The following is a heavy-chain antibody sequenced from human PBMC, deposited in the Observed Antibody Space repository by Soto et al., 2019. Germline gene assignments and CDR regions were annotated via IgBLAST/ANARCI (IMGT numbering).Heavy chain of an antibody. D-gene: IGHD4-17*01. CDR2: IYYTGSP. J-gene: IGHJ6*02. CDR1: GGSIRNYY. V-gene: IGHV4-59*08. Sequence: SETLSLTCTVSGGSIRNYYWSWIRQPPGKGLEWIGHIYYTGSPNYGPSLKSRVTISIDTSKNQFSLNVNSVTAADTAIYYCTKVVYGGNSAPNSGMDVWGQGTTVTVSS. CDR3: TKVVYGGNSAPNSGMDV.